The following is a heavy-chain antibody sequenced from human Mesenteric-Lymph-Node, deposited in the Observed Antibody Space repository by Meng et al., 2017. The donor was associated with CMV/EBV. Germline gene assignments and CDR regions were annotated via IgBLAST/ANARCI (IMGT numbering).Heavy chain of an antibody. D-gene: IGHD1-7*01. CDR1: GFTFSSFG. J-gene: IGHJ6*02. CDR2: ISGSGGST. CDR3: AKERTGTTARGLDV. V-gene: IGHV3-23*01. Sequence: GGSLRLSCAASGFTFSSFGMYWVRQAPGKGLEWVSGISGSGGSTYYADSVKGRFTISRDNSKNTLFLQMNSLRAEDTAVYYCAKERTGTTARGLDVWGQGTTVTVSS.